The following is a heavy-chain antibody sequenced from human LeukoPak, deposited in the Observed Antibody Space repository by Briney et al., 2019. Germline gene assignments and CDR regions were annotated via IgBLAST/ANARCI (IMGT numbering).Heavy chain of an antibody. V-gene: IGHV4-31*03. CDR3: ARRHVSPAFPDDAFDI. CDR2: IYYSGGT. J-gene: IGHJ3*02. D-gene: IGHD3-10*02. CDR1: GGSISSGGYY. Sequence: SETLSLTCTVSGGSISSGGYYWSWIRQHPGKGLEWIGYIYYSGGTYYNPSLKSRVTISVDTSKNQFSLKLSSVTAADTAVYYCARRHVSPAFPDDAFDIWGQGTMVTVSS.